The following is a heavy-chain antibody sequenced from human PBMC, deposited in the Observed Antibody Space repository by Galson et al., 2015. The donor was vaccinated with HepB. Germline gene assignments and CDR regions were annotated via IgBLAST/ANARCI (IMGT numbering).Heavy chain of an antibody. D-gene: IGHD6-13*01. CDR3: ARGRRQQLVTYLRDWFDP. CDR1: GGSFRNYY. V-gene: IGHV4-34*01. Sequence: QVQLQESGPGLVKPSETLSLTCAVYGGSFRNYYWSWIRQPPGKGLEWIGEINHSGSTNYNPSLKSRVTISVDTSKNQFSLNLSSVTAADTAVYYCARGRRQQLVTYLRDWFDPWGQGTLVTVSS. J-gene: IGHJ5*02. CDR2: INHSGST.